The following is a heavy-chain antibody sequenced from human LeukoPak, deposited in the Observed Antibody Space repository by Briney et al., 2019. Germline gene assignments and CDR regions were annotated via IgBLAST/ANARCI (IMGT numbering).Heavy chain of an antibody. D-gene: IGHD5-18*01. CDR3: ASGPRYSYGYSY. CDR2: IYYSGST. J-gene: IGHJ4*02. V-gene: IGHV4-59*01. CDR1: GGSISSYY. Sequence: PSETLSLTCTVSGGSISSYYWSWIRQPPGKGLEWIGYIYYSGSTNYNPSLKSRVTISVDTSKNQFSLKLSSVTAADTAVYYCASGPRYSYGYSYWGQGTLVTVSS.